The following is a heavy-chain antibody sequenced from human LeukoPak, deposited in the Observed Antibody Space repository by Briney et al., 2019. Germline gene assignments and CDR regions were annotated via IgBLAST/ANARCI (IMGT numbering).Heavy chain of an antibody. D-gene: IGHD2-2*01. CDR2: ISAYNGNT. Sequence: GASVKVSCKASGYTFTSYGISWVRQAPGQGLEWMGWISAYNGNTNYAQKLQGRVTMTTDTSTSTAYMELRSLRSDDTAVYYCARDPYCSSTSCPDGYESQHWGQGTLVTVSS. CDR3: ARDPYCSSTSCPDGYESQH. V-gene: IGHV1-18*01. CDR1: GYTFTSYG. J-gene: IGHJ1*01.